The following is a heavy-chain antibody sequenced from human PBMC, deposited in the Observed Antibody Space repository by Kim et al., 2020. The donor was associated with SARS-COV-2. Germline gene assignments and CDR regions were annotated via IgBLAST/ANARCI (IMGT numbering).Heavy chain of an antibody. CDR3: ARVRDAAVVDY. Sequence: SETLSLTCTVSGDSISGNSYAWHWVRQPPGKGLEWIGYIYASGSAFYNPSLVSRVTISVDRSKNQFSLNLRSVTAADTAVYYCARVRDAAVVDYWGQGIL. D-gene: IGHD5-18*01. V-gene: IGHV4-30-2*01. CDR2: IYASGSA. J-gene: IGHJ4*02. CDR1: GDSISGNSYA.